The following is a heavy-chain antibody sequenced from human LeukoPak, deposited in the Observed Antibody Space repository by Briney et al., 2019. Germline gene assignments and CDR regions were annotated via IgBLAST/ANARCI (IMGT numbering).Heavy chain of an antibody. CDR3: ARGGTFVSDY. V-gene: IGHV3-7*01. CDR1: GFIFSSHW. CDR2: IKQDGSQK. Sequence: GGSLRLSCAASGFIFSSHWMTWVRQAPGRGLEWVANIKQDGSQKHYVDSVGGRFTISRDDAKNSLYLHMNSLRADDTAVYYCARGGTFVSDYWGQGTLVTVSS. J-gene: IGHJ4*02. D-gene: IGHD1-1*01.